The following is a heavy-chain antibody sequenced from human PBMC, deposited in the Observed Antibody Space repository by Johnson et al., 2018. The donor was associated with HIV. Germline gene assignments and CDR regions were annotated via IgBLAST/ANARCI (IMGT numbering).Heavy chain of an antibody. J-gene: IGHJ3*02. Sequence: QVQLVESGGGVVRPGGSLRLSCAASGFTFSSYGMHWVRQAPGKGLEWVAFIRYDGSNKYYADSVKGRFTISRDNSKNTLYLQMNSLRAEDTAVYYCAKEDYYGSGSYDAFDIWGQGTMVTVSS. D-gene: IGHD3-10*01. CDR2: IRYDGSNK. CDR3: AKEDYYGSGSYDAFDI. V-gene: IGHV3-30*02. CDR1: GFTFSSYG.